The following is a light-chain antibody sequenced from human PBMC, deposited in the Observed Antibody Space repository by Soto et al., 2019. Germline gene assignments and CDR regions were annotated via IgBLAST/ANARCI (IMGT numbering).Light chain of an antibody. CDR2: GAS. V-gene: IGKV3-15*01. CDR3: QQYNNWPSWT. Sequence: EKVMTQSPATLSMSPGERATLSCRASQSVSSYLAWYQQKPCQAPRLLIYGASTRATGIPARFSGSGSGTEFTLTISSMQSEDFAVYYCQQYNNWPSWTFGQGTKVEIK. J-gene: IGKJ1*01. CDR1: QSVSSY.